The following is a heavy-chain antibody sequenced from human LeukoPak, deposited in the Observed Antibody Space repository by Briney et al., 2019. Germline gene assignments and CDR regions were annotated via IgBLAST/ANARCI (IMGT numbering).Heavy chain of an antibody. CDR3: ARVGGSSSWYDGNNWFDP. D-gene: IGHD6-13*01. CDR2: ISAYNGNT. Sequence: ASVKVSCKASGYTFTSYGISWVRQAPGQGLEWMGWISAYNGNTNYAQKLQGRVTMTTDTSTSTAYMELRSLRSDDTAVYYCARVGGSSSWYDGNNWFDPWGQGTLVTVSS. V-gene: IGHV1-18*01. J-gene: IGHJ5*02. CDR1: GYTFTSYG.